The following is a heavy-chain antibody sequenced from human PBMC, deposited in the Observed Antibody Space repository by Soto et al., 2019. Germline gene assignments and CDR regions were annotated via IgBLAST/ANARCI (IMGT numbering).Heavy chain of an antibody. CDR1: GFTFDDYA. V-gene: IGHV3-9*01. D-gene: IGHD2-2*02. CDR2: ISWNSGSI. Sequence: DVQLVESGGGLVQPGRSLRLSCAASGFTFDDYAMHWVRQAPGKGLEWVSGISWNSGSIGYADSVKGRFTISRDNAKNSLYLQMNSLRAEDTALYYCAKAYISYGMDVWGQGTTVTVSS. J-gene: IGHJ6*02. CDR3: AKAYISYGMDV.